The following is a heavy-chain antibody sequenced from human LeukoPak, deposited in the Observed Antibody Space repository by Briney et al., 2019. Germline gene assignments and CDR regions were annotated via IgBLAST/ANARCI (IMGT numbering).Heavy chain of an antibody. J-gene: IGHJ4*02. CDR1: GYTFTIYG. Sequence: GASVKVSCKASGYTFTIYGISWLRQAPGQGLEWMGWISAYNGNTNYAQKLQGRVTMSTDTSTTTAYMELRSLRSDDTAVYYCARRFTGTTNFDFWGQGTLVTVSS. V-gene: IGHV1-18*01. D-gene: IGHD1-1*01. CDR3: ARRFTGTTNFDF. CDR2: ISAYNGNT.